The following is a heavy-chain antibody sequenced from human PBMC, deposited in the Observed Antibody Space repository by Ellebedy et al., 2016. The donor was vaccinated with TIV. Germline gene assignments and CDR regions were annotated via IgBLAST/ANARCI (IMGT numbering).Heavy chain of an antibody. CDR3: WWTPRGCSSTSCYAGYYYGMDV. CDR1: GYTFTSYA. J-gene: IGHJ6*02. D-gene: IGHD2-2*01. Sequence: ASVKVSXXASGYTFTSYAMHWVRQAPGQRLEWMGWINAGNGNTKYSQKFQGRVTITRDTSASTAYMELSSLRSEDTAVYYCWWTPRGCSSTSCYAGYYYGMDVWGQGTTVTVSS. CDR2: INAGNGNT. V-gene: IGHV1-3*01.